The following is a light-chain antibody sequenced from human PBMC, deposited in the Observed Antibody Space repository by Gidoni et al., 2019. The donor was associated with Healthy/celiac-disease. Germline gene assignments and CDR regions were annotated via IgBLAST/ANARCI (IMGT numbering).Light chain of an antibody. J-gene: IGKJ1*01. CDR2: AAS. CDR3: QQANSFPWT. V-gene: IGKV1-12*01. Sequence: DIQMTQSPSSVSASVGDRVTITFRASQGIISWLAWYQQNSGKAPKLLIYAASSLQSGVPSRFSGSGSGTDFTLTISSLQPEDFATYYCQQANSFPWTFGQGTKVEIK. CDR1: QGIISW.